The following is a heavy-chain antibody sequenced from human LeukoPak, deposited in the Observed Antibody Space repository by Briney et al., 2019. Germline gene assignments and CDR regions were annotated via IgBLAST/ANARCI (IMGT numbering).Heavy chain of an antibody. Sequence: SETLSLTCTVSGGSINSYYWSGIRQPAGKGLEWIGRIYASGSTNYNPSLKSRVAMSVDTSKNQLSLNLSSVTAADTAVYYCARESPGRDKYFQHWGQGTLVTVSS. D-gene: IGHD2-15*01. CDR2: IYASGST. CDR1: GGSINSYY. V-gene: IGHV4-4*07. CDR3: ARESPGRDKYFQH. J-gene: IGHJ1*01.